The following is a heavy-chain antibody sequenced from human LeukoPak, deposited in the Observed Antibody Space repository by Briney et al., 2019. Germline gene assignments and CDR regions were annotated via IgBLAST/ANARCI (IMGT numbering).Heavy chain of an antibody. CDR3: AAIFPRSGEDY. V-gene: IGHV3-66*01. J-gene: IGHJ4*02. CDR2: IYRVGDT. D-gene: IGHD3-10*01. Sequence: GGSLRLSCAASGFTVTSNSMSWVRQAPGKGLEWVSVIYRVGDTFYTDSVKGGFTISRDNSKNTLYLQMNSLRAEDTAVYYCAAIFPRSGEDYWGQGTLVTVSS. CDR1: GFTVTSNS.